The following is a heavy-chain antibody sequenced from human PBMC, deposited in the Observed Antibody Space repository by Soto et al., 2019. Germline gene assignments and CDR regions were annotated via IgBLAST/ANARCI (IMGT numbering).Heavy chain of an antibody. D-gene: IGHD4-17*01. Sequence: EVQLVESGGGLVQPGGSLRLSCAASGFTFSRYSMNWVRQAPGKGLEWVSYISSSSSTIYYADSVKGRFTISRDNAKNSLYLQMNSRRAEDTAVYYCARDPGDYFDYWGQGTLVTVSS. CDR3: ARDPGDYFDY. V-gene: IGHV3-48*01. J-gene: IGHJ4*02. CDR2: ISSSSSTI. CDR1: GFTFSRYS.